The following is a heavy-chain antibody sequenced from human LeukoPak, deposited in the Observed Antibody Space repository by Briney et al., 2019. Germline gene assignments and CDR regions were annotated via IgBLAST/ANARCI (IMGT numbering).Heavy chain of an antibody. J-gene: IGHJ4*02. CDR2: ISIDGKNQ. D-gene: IGHD4-11*01. Sequence: PGGSLRLSCAGSGFNFNNSGMHWVRQAPGKGLEWVAVISIDGKNQHYAGSVKGRFTTSRDNSKNTVYLQMNSLRPEDTAVYYCAKDLPAETKMGGFDFWGQGALVTISS. CDR3: AKDLPAETKMGGFDF. CDR1: GFNFNNSG. V-gene: IGHV3-30*18.